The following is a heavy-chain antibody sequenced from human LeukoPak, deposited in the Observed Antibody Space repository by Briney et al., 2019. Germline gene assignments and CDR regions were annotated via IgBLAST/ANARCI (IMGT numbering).Heavy chain of an antibody. CDR3: ARDPWDY. CDR1: GFTLSSYS. CDR2: ISSSSSYI. V-gene: IGHV3-21*01. Sequence: GEPLRLSCAASGFTLSSYSMNWVRQAPGKGLEWVSSISSSSSYIYYADSVKGRFTISRHNAKKSLYLQMNSLRAEDTAVYYCARDPWDYWGQGTLVTVSS. J-gene: IGHJ4*02.